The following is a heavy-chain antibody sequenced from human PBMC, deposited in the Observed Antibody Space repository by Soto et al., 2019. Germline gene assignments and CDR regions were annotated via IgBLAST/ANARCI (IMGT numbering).Heavy chain of an antibody. CDR2: IYYSGSP. CDR3: ARPSTALGAFDI. Sequence: QVQLQESGPGLVKPSQTLSLTCTVSGGSISSGGYYWSWIRQHPGKGLEWIGYIYYSGSPYYNPSRKSRVTISVDPSKNQFSRKLSSVTAADTAVYYCARPSTALGAFDIWGQGTMVTVSS. D-gene: IGHD5-18*01. CDR1: GGSISSGGYY. J-gene: IGHJ3*02. V-gene: IGHV4-31*03.